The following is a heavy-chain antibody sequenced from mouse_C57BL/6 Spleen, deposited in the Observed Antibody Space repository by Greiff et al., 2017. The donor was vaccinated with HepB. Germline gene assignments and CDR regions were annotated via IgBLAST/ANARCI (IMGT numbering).Heavy chain of an antibody. V-gene: IGHV1-69*01. Sequence: QVQLQQPGAELVMPGASVKLSCKASGYTFTSYWMHWVKQRPGQGLEWIGEIDPSDSYTNYNQKFKGKSTLTVDKSSSTAYMPLSSLTSEDSAVYYCARWTITTVVDYAIYYWGQGTSVSVSS. CDR3: ARWTITTVVDYAIYY. D-gene: IGHD1-1*01. CDR2: IDPSDSYT. CDR1: GYTFTSYW. J-gene: IGHJ4*01.